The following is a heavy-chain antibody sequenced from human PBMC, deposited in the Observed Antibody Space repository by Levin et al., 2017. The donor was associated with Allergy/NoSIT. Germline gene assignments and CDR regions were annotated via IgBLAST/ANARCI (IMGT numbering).Heavy chain of an antibody. D-gene: IGHD6-6*01. CDR2: INHSGST. Sequence: SCAVYGGSFSGYYWSWIRQPPGKGLEWIGEINHSGSTNYNPSLKSRVTISVDTSKNQFSLKLSSVTAADTAVYYCARVVKNARRILEYSSSGFGNDYYYYYMDVWGKGTTVTVSS. J-gene: IGHJ6*03. V-gene: IGHV4-34*01. CDR1: GGSFSGYY. CDR3: ARVVKNARRILEYSSSGFGNDYYYYYMDV.